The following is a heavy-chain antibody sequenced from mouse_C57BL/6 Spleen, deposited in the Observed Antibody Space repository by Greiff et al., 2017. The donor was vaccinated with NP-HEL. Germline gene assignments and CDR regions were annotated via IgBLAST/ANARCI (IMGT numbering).Heavy chain of an antibody. D-gene: IGHD4-1*01. Sequence: VQLQQSGPELVKPGASVKISCKASGYAFSSSWMNWVKQRPGKGLEWIGRIYPGDGDTNYNGKFKGKATLTADKSSSTAYMQLSSLTSEDSAVYFCARSLNWDRFDYWGQGTTLTVSS. CDR2: IYPGDGDT. V-gene: IGHV1-82*01. CDR1: GYAFSSSW. J-gene: IGHJ2*01. CDR3: ARSLNWDRFDY.